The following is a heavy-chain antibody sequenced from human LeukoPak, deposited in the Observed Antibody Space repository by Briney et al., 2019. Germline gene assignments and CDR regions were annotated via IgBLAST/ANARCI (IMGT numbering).Heavy chain of an antibody. CDR2: ISYDGSSK. J-gene: IGHJ4*02. CDR3: ARGITIFGVVEYSYYFDY. Sequence: GGSLRLSCAASGFTFSNYAMHWVRQAPGKGLEWVAIISYDGSSKYYADSVKGRFTISRDNAKNSLYLQMNSLRAEDTALYYCARGITIFGVVEYSYYFDYWGQGTLVTVSS. D-gene: IGHD3-3*01. V-gene: IGHV3-30*03. CDR1: GFTFSNYA.